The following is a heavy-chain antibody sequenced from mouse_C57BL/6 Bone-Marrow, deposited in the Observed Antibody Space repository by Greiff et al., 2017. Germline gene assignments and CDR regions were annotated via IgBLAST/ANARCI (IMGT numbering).Heavy chain of an antibody. V-gene: IGHV1-85*01. CDR3: ASLYYDYDY. CDR1: GYTFTSYD. CDR2: IYPRDGST. D-gene: IGHD2-4*01. Sequence: VQGVESGPELVKPGASVKLSCKASGYTFTSYDINWVKQRPGQGLEWIGWIYPRDGSTKYNEKFKGKATLTVDTSSSTAYMELHSLTSEDSAVYFCASLYYDYDYWGQGTTLTVSS. J-gene: IGHJ2*01.